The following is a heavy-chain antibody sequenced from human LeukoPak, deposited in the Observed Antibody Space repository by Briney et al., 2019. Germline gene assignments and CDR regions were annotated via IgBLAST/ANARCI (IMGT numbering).Heavy chain of an antibody. V-gene: IGHV4-31*03. Sequence: PSETLSLTCTVSGGSISSGGYYWSWIRQHPGKGLEWIGYIYYSGSTYYNPSLKSRVTISVDTSKNQFSLKLSSVTAADTAVYYCARLPLRGFWSGYYHFDYWGQGTLVTVSS. CDR3: ARLPLRGFWSGYYHFDY. CDR1: GGSISSGGYY. J-gene: IGHJ4*02. CDR2: IYYSGST. D-gene: IGHD3-3*01.